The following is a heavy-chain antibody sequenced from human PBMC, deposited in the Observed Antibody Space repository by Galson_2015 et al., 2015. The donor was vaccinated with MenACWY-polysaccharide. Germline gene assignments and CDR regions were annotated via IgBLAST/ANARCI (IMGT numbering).Heavy chain of an antibody. D-gene: IGHD2-2*01. CDR1: GYTFSSYD. CDR3: ARGRGYCSSTSCYYWFDP. CDR2: MNPNSGNT. Sequence: SVKVSCKASGYTFSSYDINWVRQTTGQGLEWMGWMNPNSGNTGYAQKFQGRVTMTRNTSISIAYMELSSLKSEDTAEYYCARGRGYCSSTSCYYWFDPWGQGTLVTVSS. J-gene: IGHJ5*02. V-gene: IGHV1-8*01.